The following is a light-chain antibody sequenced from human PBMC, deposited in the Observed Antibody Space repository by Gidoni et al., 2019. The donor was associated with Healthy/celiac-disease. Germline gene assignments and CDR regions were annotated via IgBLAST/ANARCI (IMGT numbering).Light chain of an antibody. CDR3: QQSYSTPLT. Sequence: HTPSSLSASVGDRVTITCRASQSISSYLNWYQQKPGKAPKLLIYAASSLQSGVPSRFSGSGSGTDFTLTISSLQPEDFATYYCQQSYSTPLTFGPGTKVDIK. J-gene: IGKJ3*01. V-gene: IGKV1-39*01. CDR2: AAS. CDR1: QSISSY.